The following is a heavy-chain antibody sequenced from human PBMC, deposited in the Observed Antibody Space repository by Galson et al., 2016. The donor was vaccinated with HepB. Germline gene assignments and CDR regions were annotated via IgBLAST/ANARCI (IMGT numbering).Heavy chain of an antibody. J-gene: IGHJ5*02. V-gene: IGHV1-3*01. Sequence: SVKVSCKASGYTFTTYAIHWVRQVPGQRLEWMGRINPGNGNTEYSQRFQGRVTIIRDTSATTVYMELSSLRSEDTAVYYCARARHVVPAAMPVSGFDPWGQGTLVTVSS. CDR1: GYTFTTYA. D-gene: IGHD2-2*01. CDR2: INPGNGNT. CDR3: ARARHVVPAAMPVSGFDP.